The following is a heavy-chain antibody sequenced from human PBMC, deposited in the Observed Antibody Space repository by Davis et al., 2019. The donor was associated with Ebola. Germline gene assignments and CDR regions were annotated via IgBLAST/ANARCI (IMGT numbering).Heavy chain of an antibody. V-gene: IGHV3-7*03. CDR3: AKVVLELQTN. D-gene: IGHD1-7*01. CDR1: GFTFSSYW. J-gene: IGHJ4*02. Sequence: PGGSLRLSCAASGFTFSSYWMSWVRQAPGKGLEWVANIKQDGSEKYYVDSVKGRFTISRDNSKNTLYLQMNSLRAEDTAVYYCAKVVLELQTNWGQGTLVTVSS. CDR2: IKQDGSEK.